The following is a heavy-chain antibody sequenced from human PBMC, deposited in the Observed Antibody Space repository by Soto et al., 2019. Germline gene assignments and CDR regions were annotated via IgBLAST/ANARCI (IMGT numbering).Heavy chain of an antibody. Sequence: ETLSLTCTVSGGSISSYYWSWIRQPPGKGLEWIGYIYYSGSTNYNPSLKSRVTISVDTSKNQFSLKLSSVTAADTAVYYCARRRGYCSGGSCYSAPYYYYMDVWGKGTTVTVSS. CDR2: IYYSGST. CDR1: GGSISSYY. J-gene: IGHJ6*03. CDR3: ARRRGYCSGGSCYSAPYYYYMDV. V-gene: IGHV4-59*08. D-gene: IGHD2-15*01.